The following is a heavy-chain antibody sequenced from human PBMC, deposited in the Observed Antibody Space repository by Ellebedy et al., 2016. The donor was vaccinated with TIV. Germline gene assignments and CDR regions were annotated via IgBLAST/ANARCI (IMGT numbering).Heavy chain of an antibody. CDR1: GDSMNGYY. CDR3: ARARPRPVRDGNTFYFDY. D-gene: IGHD5-24*01. V-gene: IGHV4-59*01. CDR2: FYSSGST. Sequence: MPSETLSLTCTVSGDSMNGYYWNWIRQAPGKGLEWMGYFYSSGSTNYNPSLTSRVPISLDRSKNQFSLRLTSVTAADTAVYYCARARPRPVRDGNTFYFDYWGQGTLVTVSS. J-gene: IGHJ4*02.